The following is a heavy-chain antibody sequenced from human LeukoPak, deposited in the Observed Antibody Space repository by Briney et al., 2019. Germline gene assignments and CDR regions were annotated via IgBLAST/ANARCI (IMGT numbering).Heavy chain of an antibody. V-gene: IGHV3-30*04. J-gene: IGHJ4*02. Sequence: GGSLRLSCAASGFTFSSYAMHWVRQAPGKGLEWVAVISYDGSNKYYADSVKGRFTISRDNSKNALYLQMNSLRAEDTAVYYCAKGESGLNPFGYWGQGTLVTVSS. CDR2: ISYDGSNK. CDR1: GFTFSSYA. CDR3: AKGESGLNPFGY.